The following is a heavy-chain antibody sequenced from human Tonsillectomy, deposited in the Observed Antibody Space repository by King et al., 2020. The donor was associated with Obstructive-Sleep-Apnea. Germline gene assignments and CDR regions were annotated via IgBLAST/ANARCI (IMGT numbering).Heavy chain of an antibody. D-gene: IGHD6-13*01. CDR3: ARAPGPYSEADY. J-gene: IGHJ4*02. CDR2: IYYSGST. V-gene: IGHV4-59*01. CDR1: GGSISGYY. Sequence: VQLQESGPGLVKPSETLTLTCTVSGGSISGYYWSWIRQPPGKGLEWIGYIYYSGSTNYNPSLKSRVTMSVDTSKNQFSLKLSSVTAADTAVYYCARAPGPYSEADYWGQGTLVTVSS.